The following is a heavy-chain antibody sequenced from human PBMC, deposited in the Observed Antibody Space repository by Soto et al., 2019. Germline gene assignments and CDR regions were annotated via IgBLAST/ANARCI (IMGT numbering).Heavy chain of an antibody. J-gene: IGHJ5*02. Sequence: QVQLVQSGAEVKKPGASVKVSCKASGYTFTGYYLHWVRQAPGQGLKWMGWINPNSGGTNYAQKFQGRVTMTRDTSISTAYMELSRLRSDDTAVYYCARDRGHYYDSSGYWNWFDPWGQGTLVTVSS. CDR1: GYTFTGYY. CDR3: ARDRGHYYDSSGYWNWFDP. V-gene: IGHV1-2*02. CDR2: INPNSGGT. D-gene: IGHD3-22*01.